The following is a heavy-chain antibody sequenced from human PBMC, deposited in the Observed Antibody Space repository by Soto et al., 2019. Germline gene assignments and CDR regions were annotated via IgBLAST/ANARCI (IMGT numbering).Heavy chain of an antibody. V-gene: IGHV3-66*01. CDR2: IYSGGST. CDR3: AGIRPPLY. Sequence: EVQLVESGGGLVQPGGSLRLSCAVSGFTVSSNYMSWVRQAPGKGLEWVSLIYSGGSTYYADSVKGRFTISRDNSKNTLYLQMNSLRAEDAAVYYCAGIRPPLYWGQGTLVTVSS. J-gene: IGHJ4*02. D-gene: IGHD5-18*01. CDR1: GFTVSSNY.